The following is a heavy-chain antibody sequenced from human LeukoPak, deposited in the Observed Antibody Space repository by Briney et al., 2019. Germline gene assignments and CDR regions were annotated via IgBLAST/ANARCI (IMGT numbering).Heavy chain of an antibody. CDR1: GYTFTNYD. CDR2: MNPNSGNT. J-gene: IGHJ4*02. CDR3: ARRRGWPNHFDY. D-gene: IGHD6-19*01. V-gene: IGHV1-8*01. Sequence: ASVKVSCKASGYTFTNYDINWVRQATGQGLEWMGWMNPNSGNTGYAQKFQGRVTMTRNTSITTAYMELSSLRSEDTAVYYCARRRGWPNHFDYWGQRTLVTVSS.